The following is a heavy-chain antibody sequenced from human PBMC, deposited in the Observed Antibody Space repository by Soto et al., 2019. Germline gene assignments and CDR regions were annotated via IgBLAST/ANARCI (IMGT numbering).Heavy chain of an antibody. J-gene: IGHJ4*02. CDR3: ARGGDYGDYAKDGYFDY. CDR1: GGSISSGDYY. CDR2: IYYSGST. D-gene: IGHD4-17*01. V-gene: IGHV4-30-4*01. Sequence: SETLSLTCTVSGGSISSGDYYWSWIRQPPGKGLEWIGYIYYSGSTYYNPSLKSRVTISVDTSKNQFSLKLSFVTAADTAVYYCARGGDYGDYAKDGYFDYWGQGTLVTVSS.